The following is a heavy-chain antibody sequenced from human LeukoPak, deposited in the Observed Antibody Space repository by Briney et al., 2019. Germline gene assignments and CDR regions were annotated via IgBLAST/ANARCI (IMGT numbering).Heavy chain of an antibody. Sequence: PSETLSLTCTVSGGSISSRSYYWGWIRQPPGKGLEWIANIYSSGSTYQNPSLKSRVTISVDTSKTHFSLKLSSLTAADTAVCYCGSQFYDSSGYYFQHWGQGTLVTVSS. D-gene: IGHD3-22*01. J-gene: IGHJ1*01. CDR2: IYSSGST. V-gene: IGHV4-39*02. CDR3: GSQFYDSSGYYFQH. CDR1: GGSISSRSYY.